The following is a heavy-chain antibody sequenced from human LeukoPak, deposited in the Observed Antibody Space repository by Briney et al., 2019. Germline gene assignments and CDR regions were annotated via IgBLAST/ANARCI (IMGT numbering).Heavy chain of an antibody. CDR1: GGSFSGYY. CDR3: ARDTGIAVAGTKAFDY. J-gene: IGHJ4*02. D-gene: IGHD6-19*01. CDR2: INHSGST. V-gene: IGHV4-34*01. Sequence: SETLSLTCAVYGGSFSGYYWSWIRQPPGKGLEWIGEINHSGSTNYNPSLKSRVTISVDTSKYQFSLKLSSVTAADTAVYYCARDTGIAVAGTKAFDYWGQGTLVTVSS.